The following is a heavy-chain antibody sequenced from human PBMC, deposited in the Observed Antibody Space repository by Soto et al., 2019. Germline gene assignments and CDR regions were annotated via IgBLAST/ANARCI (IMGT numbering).Heavy chain of an antibody. V-gene: IGHV5-51*01. CDR2: IYPGDSET. CDR3: ARPYYDILTGPKEDAFDI. D-gene: IGHD3-9*01. Sequence: GESLKISCRASGYSFIRHWIGWVRQMPGKGLEWLGVIYPGDSETTYSPSFQGQVTISADMSISTAYLQWSSLKASDTAMYYCARPYYDILTGPKEDAFDIWGQGTMVTVS. CDR1: GYSFIRHW. J-gene: IGHJ3*02.